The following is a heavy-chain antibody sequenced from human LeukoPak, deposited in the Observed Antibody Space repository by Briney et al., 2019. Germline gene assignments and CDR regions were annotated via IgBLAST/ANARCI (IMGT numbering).Heavy chain of an antibody. D-gene: IGHD3-9*01. CDR3: ARDMGEGYFDWPLWFDP. CDR1: GFTFSSYG. V-gene: IGHV3-33*01. J-gene: IGHJ5*02. Sequence: PGGSLRLSCAASGFTFSSYGMHWVRQAPGKGLEWVAVIWYDGSNKYYADSVKGRFTISRDNSKNTLYLQMNSLRAEDTAVYYCARDMGEGYFDWPLWFDPWGQGTLVTVSS. CDR2: IWYDGSNK.